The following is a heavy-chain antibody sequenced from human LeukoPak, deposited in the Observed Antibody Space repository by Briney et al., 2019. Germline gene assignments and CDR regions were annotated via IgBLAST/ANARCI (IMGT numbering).Heavy chain of an antibody. D-gene: IGHD6-13*01. J-gene: IGHJ4*02. V-gene: IGHV1-46*01. Sequence: ASVKVSCKASGYTFTSCYMHWVRQAPGQGLEWMGIINPSGGSTSYAQKFQGRVTMTRDMSTSTVYMELSSLRSEDTAVYYCAREPAAISRGYYFDYWGQGTLVTVSS. CDR3: AREPAAISRGYYFDY. CDR1: GYTFTSCY. CDR2: INPSGGST.